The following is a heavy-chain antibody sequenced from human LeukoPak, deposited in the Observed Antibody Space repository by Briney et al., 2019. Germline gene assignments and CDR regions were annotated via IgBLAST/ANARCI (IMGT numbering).Heavy chain of an antibody. V-gene: IGHV3-30-3*01. D-gene: IGHD7-27*01. J-gene: IGHJ4*02. CDR1: GFTFSSYA. CDR3: ARDPVPWGYLDY. Sequence: GGSLRLSCAASGFTFSSYAMHWVRQAPGKGLEWVAVISYDGSNKYYADSVKGRFTISRDNSKNTLYLQTNSLRAEDTAVYYCARDPVPWGYLDYWGQGTLVTVSS. CDR2: ISYDGSNK.